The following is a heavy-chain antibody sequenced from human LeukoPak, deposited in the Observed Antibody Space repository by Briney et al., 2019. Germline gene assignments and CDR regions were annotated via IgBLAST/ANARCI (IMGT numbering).Heavy chain of an antibody. V-gene: IGHV3-48*03. CDR1: GFTFSSYE. CDR3: ARDPVNCSGGSCYSDAFDI. CDR2: ISSSGSTI. D-gene: IGHD2-15*01. J-gene: IGHJ3*02. Sequence: PGGSLRLSCAASGFTFSSYEMNWVRQAPGKGLEWVSYISSSGSTIYYADSVKGRFTISRDNAKNSLYLRMNSLRAEDTAVYYCARDPVNCSGGSCYSDAFDIWGQGTMVTVSS.